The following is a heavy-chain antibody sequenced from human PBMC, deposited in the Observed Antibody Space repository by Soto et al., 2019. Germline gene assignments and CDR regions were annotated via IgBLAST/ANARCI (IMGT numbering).Heavy chain of an antibody. CDR1: GFTFSSYG. Sequence: QVQLVESGGGVVQPGRSLRLSCAASGFTFSSYGMHWVRQAPGKGLEWVAVISYDGSNKYYADSVKGRFTISRDNSKNTLYLQMNSLRAEDTAVYYCAKNKSGYSGYDFLFDYWGQGTLVTVSS. CDR3: AKNKSGYSGYDFLFDY. CDR2: ISYDGSNK. J-gene: IGHJ4*02. D-gene: IGHD5-12*01. V-gene: IGHV3-30*18.